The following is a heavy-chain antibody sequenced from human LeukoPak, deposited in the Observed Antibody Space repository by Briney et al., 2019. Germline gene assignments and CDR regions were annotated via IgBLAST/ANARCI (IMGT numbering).Heavy chain of an antibody. J-gene: IGHJ4*02. V-gene: IGHV1-3*01. Sequence: GASVKVSCKASGYTFTSYAMHWVRQAPGQRLEWMGWINAGNGNTKYSQKFQGRVTITRDTSASTAYMEPSSLRSEDTAVYYCARDAMHYDILTGYLHWGQGTLVTVSS. CDR1: GYTFTSYA. CDR2: INAGNGNT. CDR3: ARDAMHYDILTGYLH. D-gene: IGHD3-9*01.